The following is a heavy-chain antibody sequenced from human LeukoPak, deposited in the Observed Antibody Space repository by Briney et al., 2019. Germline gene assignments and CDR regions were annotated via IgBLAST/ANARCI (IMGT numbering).Heavy chain of an antibody. D-gene: IGHD4-23*01. CDR1: GYSFTSYW. V-gene: IGHV5-51*01. CDR3: ASTKGYGGNTEEKAFDI. CDR2: IYPGDSDT. Sequence: GESLKISCKGSGYSFTSYWIGWVRQMPGKGLEWMGIIYPGDSDTRYSPSFQGQVTISADKSISTAYLQWSSLKASDTAMYYCASTKGYGGNTEEKAFDIWGQGTMVTVSS. J-gene: IGHJ3*02.